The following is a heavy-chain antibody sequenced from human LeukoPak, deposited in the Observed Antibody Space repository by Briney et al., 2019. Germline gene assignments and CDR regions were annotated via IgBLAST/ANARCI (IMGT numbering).Heavy chain of an antibody. V-gene: IGHV3-23*01. CDR3: ANGQWLSGYALGGALDF. D-gene: IGHD3-22*01. J-gene: IGHJ3*01. CDR2: IRGRSTGT. CDR1: GLPYSSCA. Sequence: GGSVSLLCAASGLPYSSCAMKWVRQAPARGLECVSGIRGRSTGTQYADSAEGRFNISRDNPKNTLHREMNSRRPDNTAIFYRANGQWLSGYALGGALDFWGQGKMVTVSS.